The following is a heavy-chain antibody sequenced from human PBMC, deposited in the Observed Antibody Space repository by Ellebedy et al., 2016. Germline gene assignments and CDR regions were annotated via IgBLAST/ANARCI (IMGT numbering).Heavy chain of an antibody. CDR2: ITYNGGHV. CDR3: AKGTHTMPFD. V-gene: IGHV3-9*01. Sequence: SLKISCAASGFTFDDYAMHWVRQAPGKGLEWVSGITYNGGHVDYADSVKGRFTISRDNAKNSLYLQMNSLRPEDTALYYCAKGTHTMPFDWGQGTPVTVSS. CDR1: GFTFDDYA. D-gene: IGHD2-2*01. J-gene: IGHJ4*02.